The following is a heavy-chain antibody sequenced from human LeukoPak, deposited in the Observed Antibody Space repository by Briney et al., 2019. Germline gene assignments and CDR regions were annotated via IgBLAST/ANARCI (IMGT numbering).Heavy chain of an antibody. CDR1: GGSISSYY. V-gene: IGHV4-59*01. Sequence: SETLSLTCTVSGGSISSYYWSWIRQPPGKGLEWIGYIYYSGSTNYNPSLKSRVTISVDTSKNQFSLKLSSVTAADTAVYYCARGISPLSSTRNYYYYYMDVWGKGTTVTISS. J-gene: IGHJ6*03. CDR2: IYYSGST. CDR3: ARGISPLSSTRNYYYYYMDV. D-gene: IGHD2-2*01.